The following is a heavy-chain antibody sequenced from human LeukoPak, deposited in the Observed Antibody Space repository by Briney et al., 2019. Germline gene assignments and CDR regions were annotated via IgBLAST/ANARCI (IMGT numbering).Heavy chain of an antibody. D-gene: IGHD3-10*01. CDR1: GGTFSSYA. Sequence: SVKVSCKASGGTFSSYAISWVRQAPGQMLEWMGGIIPIFGTANYAQKFQGRVTITADESTSTAYMELSSLRSEDTAVYYCARGDGSFGEFYFDYWGQGTLVTVSS. V-gene: IGHV1-69*13. J-gene: IGHJ4*02. CDR3: ARGDGSFGEFYFDY. CDR2: IIPIFGTA.